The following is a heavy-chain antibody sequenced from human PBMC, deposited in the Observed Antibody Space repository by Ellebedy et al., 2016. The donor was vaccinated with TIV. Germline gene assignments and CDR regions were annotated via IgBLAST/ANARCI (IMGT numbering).Heavy chain of an antibody. V-gene: IGHV4-59*01. CDR2: IYYNGRA. CDR1: SDSFTTDF. J-gene: IGHJ4*02. D-gene: IGHD6-19*01. Sequence: MPGGSLRLSCTVSSDSFTTDFWNWIRQTPGKGLEWIGYIYYNGRASYNPSLKSRATMSIDTSKNQVSPTLRSVTAADTAVYYCARASYSIGYYGIDYWGPGNLVTVSS. CDR3: ARASYSIGYYGIDY.